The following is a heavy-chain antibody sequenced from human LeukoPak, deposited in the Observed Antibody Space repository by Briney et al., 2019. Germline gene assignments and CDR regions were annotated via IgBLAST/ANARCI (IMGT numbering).Heavy chain of an antibody. D-gene: IGHD6-19*01. Sequence: GGSPRLSCAASGFTFNSYWMTWVRQAPGKGLEWEADIKQDGSDKYYAGSVKGRFTISRDNAKNSLYLQMNSLRAEDTAVYFCARYNSAWKTDDYWGQGTLVTVSS. CDR3: ARYNSAWKTDDY. J-gene: IGHJ4*02. CDR1: GFTFNSYW. V-gene: IGHV3-7*03. CDR2: IKQDGSDK.